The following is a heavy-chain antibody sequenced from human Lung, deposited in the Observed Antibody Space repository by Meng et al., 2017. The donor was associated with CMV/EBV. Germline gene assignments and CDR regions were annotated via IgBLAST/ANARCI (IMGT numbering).Heavy chain of an antibody. CDR2: INHSGST. J-gene: IGHJ6*02. CDR1: GGSFSGYY. D-gene: IGHD3-10*01. V-gene: IGHV4-34*01. CDR3: ARGQRYYYGSGRWDRAWYYYGMDV. Sequence: SETLSLXCAVYGGSFSGYYWSWIRQPPGKGLEWIGEINHSGSTNYNPSLKSRVTISVDTSKNQFSLKLSSVTAADTAVYYCARGQRYYYGSGRWDRAWYYYGMDVWGQGTTVTVSS.